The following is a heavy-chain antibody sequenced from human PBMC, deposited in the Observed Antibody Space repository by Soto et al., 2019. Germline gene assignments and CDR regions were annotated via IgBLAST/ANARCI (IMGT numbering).Heavy chain of an antibody. CDR2: ISSSGSTI. CDR3: VREGKMQWLVHYAREFDY. D-gene: IGHD6-19*01. Sequence: PGGSLRLSCAASGFTFSDYYMSWIRQAPGKGLEWVSYISSSGSTIYYADSVKGRFTISRDNAKNSLYLQMNSLRAEDTAVYYCVREGKMQWLVHYAREFDYWGQGTLVTVSS. J-gene: IGHJ4*02. CDR1: GFTFSDYY. V-gene: IGHV3-11*01.